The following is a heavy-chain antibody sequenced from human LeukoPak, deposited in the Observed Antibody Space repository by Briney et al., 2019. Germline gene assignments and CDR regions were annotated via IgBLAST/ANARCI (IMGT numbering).Heavy chain of an antibody. Sequence: GGSLRLSCAASGFTFSSYAMHWVRQAPGKGLEWVSVIYSGGSTYYADSVKGRFTISRDNSKNTLYLQMNSLRAEDTAVYYCARDPYYDSSGYRLYGMDVWGQGTTVTVSS. CDR1: GFTFSSYA. CDR3: ARDPYYDSSGYRLYGMDV. V-gene: IGHV3-53*01. CDR2: IYSGGST. D-gene: IGHD3-22*01. J-gene: IGHJ6*02.